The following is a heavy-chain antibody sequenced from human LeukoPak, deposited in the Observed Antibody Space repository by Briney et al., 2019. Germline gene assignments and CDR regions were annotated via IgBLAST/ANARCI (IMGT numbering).Heavy chain of an antibody. CDR3: ARDKDTLEGGAFDI. CDR2: IYYSGST. D-gene: IGHD2-15*01. Sequence: PSETLSLTCTVSGGSISSGGYYWSWIRQHPGKGLEWIGYIYYSGSTYYNPSLKSRVTISVDTSKNQFSLKLSSVTAADTAVYYCARDKDTLEGGAFDIWGQGTMVTVSS. CDR1: GGSISSGGYY. V-gene: IGHV4-31*03. J-gene: IGHJ3*02.